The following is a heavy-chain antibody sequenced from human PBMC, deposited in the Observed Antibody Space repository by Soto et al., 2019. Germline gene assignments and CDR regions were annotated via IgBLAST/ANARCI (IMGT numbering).Heavy chain of an antibody. V-gene: IGHV3-30*03. D-gene: IGHD3-10*01. CDR2: ISYDGSNR. CDR1: GDSGFSFSSYG. Sequence: QVHLVESGGGVVQPGGSLRLSCAASGDSGFSFSSYGIHWVRQAPGKGLEWVSVISYDGSNRHFADSVKGRFAVSRDXXXXXXXXXXXXXRPEDTAVYYCAKDRMVRSYYYGMDVWGQGTTVTVSS. J-gene: IGHJ6*02. CDR3: AKDRMVRSYYYGMDV.